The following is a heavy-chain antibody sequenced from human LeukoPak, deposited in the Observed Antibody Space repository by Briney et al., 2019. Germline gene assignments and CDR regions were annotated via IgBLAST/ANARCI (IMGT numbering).Heavy chain of an antibody. V-gene: IGHV3-21*01. J-gene: IGHJ4*02. Sequence: GGSLRLSCAASGFTLRSYTMNWVRQAPGKGLEWVSSISSSSSYIYYADSVKGRFTISRDNAKNSLYLQMNSLRAEDTAVYYCARTGWSSEGHYWGQGTLVTVSS. CDR3: ARTGWSSEGHY. CDR1: GFTLRSYT. D-gene: IGHD1-14*01. CDR2: ISSSSSYI.